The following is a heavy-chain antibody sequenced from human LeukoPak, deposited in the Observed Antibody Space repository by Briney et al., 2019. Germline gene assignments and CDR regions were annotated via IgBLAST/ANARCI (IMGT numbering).Heavy chain of an antibody. J-gene: IGHJ4*02. CDR3: ARVRESTGDGFDY. CDR1: GFTFSSYA. Sequence: GGSLRLSCAASGFTFSSYAMSWVRQAPGKGLEWVSAISGSGGSTYYADSVKGRFTISRDNSKNTLYLQMNSLRAEDTAVYYCARVRESTGDGFDYWGQGTLVTVSS. V-gene: IGHV3-23*01. CDR2: ISGSGGST. D-gene: IGHD7-27*01.